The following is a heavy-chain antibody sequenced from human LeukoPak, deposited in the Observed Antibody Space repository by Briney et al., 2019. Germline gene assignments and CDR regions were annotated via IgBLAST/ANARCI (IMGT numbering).Heavy chain of an antibody. J-gene: IGHJ4*02. CDR2: IYYSGST. CDR3: ARDLVGSSYVFDY. CDR1: GGSISSSSYY. V-gene: IGHV4-39*07. D-gene: IGHD2-2*01. Sequence: SETLSLTCTVSGGSISSSSYYWGWIRQPPGTGLEWIGSIYYSGSTYYNPSLKSRVTISVDTSKNQFSLKLSSVTAADTAVYYCARDLVGSSYVFDYWGQGTLVTVSS.